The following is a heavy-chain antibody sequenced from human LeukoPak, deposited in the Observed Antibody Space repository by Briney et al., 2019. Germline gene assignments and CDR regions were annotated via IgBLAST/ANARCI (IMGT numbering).Heavy chain of an antibody. CDR3: ARGRRDTAMIIYYYYYYMDV. Sequence: PSETLSLTCAVYGGSFSGYYWSWIRQPPGKGLEWIGEINQSGSTNYNPSLKSRVTISLDTSKNQFSLKLSSVTAADTAVYYCARGRRDTAMIIYYYYYYMDVWGKGTTVTISS. CDR1: GGSFSGYY. V-gene: IGHV4-34*01. J-gene: IGHJ6*03. CDR2: INQSGST. D-gene: IGHD5-18*01.